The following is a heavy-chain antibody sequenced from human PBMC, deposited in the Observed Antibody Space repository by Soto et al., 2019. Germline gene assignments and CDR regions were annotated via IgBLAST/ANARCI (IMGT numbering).Heavy chain of an antibody. CDR1: GGSFSGYY. D-gene: IGHD6-13*01. CDR3: ARGGSLLPPIAAAGRKPGDY. V-gene: IGHV4-34*01. CDR2: INHSGST. J-gene: IGHJ4*02. Sequence: QVQLQQWGAGLLKPSETLSLTCAVYGGSFSGYYWSWIRQPPGKGLEWIGEINHSGSTNYNPSLKSRVTISVDTSKNQFSLKLSSVTAADTAVYYCARGGSLLPPIAAAGRKPGDYWGQGTLVTVSS.